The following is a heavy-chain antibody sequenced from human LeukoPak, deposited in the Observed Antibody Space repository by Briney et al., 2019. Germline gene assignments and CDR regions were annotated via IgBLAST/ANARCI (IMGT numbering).Heavy chain of an antibody. CDR2: ISSSGSTI. CDR1: GFTFSSYE. CDR3: ARKLVHYFDY. D-gene: IGHD6-6*01. V-gene: IGHV3-48*03. Sequence: PGGPLRLSCAASGFTFSSYEMICVRQAPGKGLEWLSYISSSGSTIYYADSVKGRFTISRDNAKNSLYLQMSSLRAEDTAVYFCARKLVHYFDYWGQGTLVTVSS. J-gene: IGHJ4*02.